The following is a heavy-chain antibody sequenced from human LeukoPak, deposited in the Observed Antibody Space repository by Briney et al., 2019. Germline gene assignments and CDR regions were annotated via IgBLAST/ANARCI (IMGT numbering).Heavy chain of an antibody. Sequence: SETLSLTCTVSGGSISSYYWSWIRQPPGKGLEWIGYIYYSGSTNYNPSLKSRVTISVDTSKNQFSLKLSSVTAADTAVYYCARVRRELSGYYYYYGMDVWGQGTTVTVSS. CDR3: ARVRRELSGYYYYYGMDV. V-gene: IGHV4-59*01. J-gene: IGHJ6*02. D-gene: IGHD1-7*01. CDR1: GGSISSYY. CDR2: IYYSGST.